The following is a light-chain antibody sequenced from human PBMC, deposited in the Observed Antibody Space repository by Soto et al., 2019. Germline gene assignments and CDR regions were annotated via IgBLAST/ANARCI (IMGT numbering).Light chain of an antibody. CDR3: CSYAGGFYV. CDR1: SSDVGGYDY. CDR2: DVS. Sequence: QSALTQPRSVSGSPGQSVTISCTGTSSDVGGYDYVSWYQQHPGKAPKLMIFDVSKRPSGVPDRFSGSKSGSTASLTISGLQADDEADYYCCSYAGGFYVVGTGTNVTVL. J-gene: IGLJ1*01. V-gene: IGLV2-11*01.